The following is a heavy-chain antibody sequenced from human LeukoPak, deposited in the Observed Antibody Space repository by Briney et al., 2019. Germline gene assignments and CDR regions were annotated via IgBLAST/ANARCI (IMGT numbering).Heavy chain of an antibody. CDR2: INSDGGST. V-gene: IGHV3-74*01. Sequence: GGSLRLSCAVSGITFSSYWMHWVRQAPGKGLVWVSHINSDGGSTHYADSVKGRLTISRDNAKNTLYLEMNSLRAEDTAVYYCARGGSYSSDAFDIWGQGTMVTVSS. CDR3: ARGGSYSSDAFDI. D-gene: IGHD1-26*01. CDR1: GITFSSYW. J-gene: IGHJ3*02.